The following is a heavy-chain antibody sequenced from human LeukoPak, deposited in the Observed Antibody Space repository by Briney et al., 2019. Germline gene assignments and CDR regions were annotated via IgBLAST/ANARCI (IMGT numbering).Heavy chain of an antibody. Sequence: SETLSLTCTVSGGSISSGGYYWSWIRQHPGKGLEWIGYIYYSGSTNYNPSLKSRVTISVDTSKNQFSLKLSSVTAADTAVYYCARNYDFWYYNWFDPWGQGTLVTVSS. D-gene: IGHD3-3*01. CDR2: IYYSGST. CDR1: GGSISSGGYY. V-gene: IGHV4-61*08. J-gene: IGHJ5*02. CDR3: ARNYDFWYYNWFDP.